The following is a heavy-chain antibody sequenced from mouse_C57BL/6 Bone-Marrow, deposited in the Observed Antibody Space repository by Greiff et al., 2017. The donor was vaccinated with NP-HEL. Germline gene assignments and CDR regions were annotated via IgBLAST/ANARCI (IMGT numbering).Heavy chain of an antibody. V-gene: IGHV1-59*01. Sequence: QVQLQQPGAELVRPGTSVKLSCKASGYTFTSYWMHWVKQRPGQGLEWIGVIDPSDSYTNYIQKFKGKATLPVDTASRTAYMQLSSLTSEDSAVYYCARLTGLAYWGQGTLVTVSA. J-gene: IGHJ3*01. CDR3: ARLTGLAY. CDR2: IDPSDSYT. D-gene: IGHD4-1*01. CDR1: GYTFTSYW.